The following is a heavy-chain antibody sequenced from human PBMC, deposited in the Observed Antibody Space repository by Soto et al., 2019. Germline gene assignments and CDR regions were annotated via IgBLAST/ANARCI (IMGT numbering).Heavy chain of an antibody. CDR2: IFWDDDK. D-gene: IGHD5-12*01. J-gene: IGHJ4*01. V-gene: IGHV2-5*02. CDR1: GFSLSTRGVG. Sequence: QITLKESGPTLVTPTQTLTLTCTFSGFSLSTRGVGVAWIRQPPGKAMEWLALIFWDDDKWYSPSLRIRLTITEDTANNQVVLTMTHMDPVDTATYCCAHRPRGYAYYFDYWGQGTLVTVAS. CDR3: AHRPRGYAYYFDY.